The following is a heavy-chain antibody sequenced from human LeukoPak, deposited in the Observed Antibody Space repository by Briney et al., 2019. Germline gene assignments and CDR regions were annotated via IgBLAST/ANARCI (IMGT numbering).Heavy chain of an antibody. CDR2: INGDGNSI. CDR1: GFIFSTYE. J-gene: IGHJ4*02. D-gene: IGHD2-21*02. Sequence: SGGSLRLSCAVSGFIFSTYEMNWVRQAPGKGLEWISYINGDGNSIYYAGSVKGRFITSRDNAKSSLFLQMNSLRVEDTAVYYCARETANCGGDCIDYWGQGTLVTVSS. CDR3: ARETANCGGDCIDY. V-gene: IGHV3-48*03.